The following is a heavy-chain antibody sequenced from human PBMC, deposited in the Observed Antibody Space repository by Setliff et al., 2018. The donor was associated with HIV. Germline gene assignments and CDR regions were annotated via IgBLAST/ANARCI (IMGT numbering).Heavy chain of an antibody. J-gene: IGHJ4*02. CDR3: AKGYGDNY. CDR1: GFSFSDYA. Sequence: PGGSLRLSCVVSGFSFSDYAMNWVRQAPGKGLEWVSFVNPSSSSIFYADSVKGRFTISRDNAKNPLYLQMNNLRAEDTAVYYCAKGYGDNYWGQGTLVTVSS. CDR2: VNPSSSSI. V-gene: IGHV3-48*01. D-gene: IGHD4-17*01.